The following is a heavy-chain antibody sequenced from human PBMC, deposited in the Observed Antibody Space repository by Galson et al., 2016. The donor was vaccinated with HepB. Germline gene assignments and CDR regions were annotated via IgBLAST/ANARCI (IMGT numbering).Heavy chain of an antibody. CDR1: GDSINNRNW. D-gene: IGHD4-23*01. V-gene: IGHV4-4*02. Sequence: SETLSLTCAVSGDSINNRNWWSWVRQAPGKGLQWIGEVYHTGSTNYDTSLRSRVRISVDKSKNEISLNLPSVTAADTAVYYCARVPGKVSTRPPYHFYYYAMDVWGPGTTVVVSS. CDR3: ARVPGKVSTRPPYHFYYYAMDV. J-gene: IGHJ6*02. CDR2: VYHTGST.